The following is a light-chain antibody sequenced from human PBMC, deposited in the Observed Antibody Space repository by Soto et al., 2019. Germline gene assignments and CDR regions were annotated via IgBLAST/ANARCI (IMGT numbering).Light chain of an antibody. CDR2: GGV. CDR3: QSYDSSLTGSTV. CDR1: GSNIGAGYD. J-gene: IGLJ3*02. Sequence: QSVLTQPPSVSGAPGQRVTITCTGAGSNIGAGYDVHWYQHLPGTAPKLLIYGGVNRPSGVPDRFSGSKSATSASLVITGLQADDEGDYYCQSYDSSLTGSTVFAGGTKVTVL. V-gene: IGLV1-40*01.